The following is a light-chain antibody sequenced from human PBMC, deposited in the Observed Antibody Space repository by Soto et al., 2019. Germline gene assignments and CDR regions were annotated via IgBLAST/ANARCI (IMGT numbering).Light chain of an antibody. CDR3: IQDYNYPLT. CDR1: QSIYNY. V-gene: IGKV1-6*01. J-gene: IGKJ4*01. Sequence: IQMTQSPSSLSASVGDRVTITCRASQSIYNYLNWYQQKPGKAPNLLIYTASTLQSGVPSRFSGSGSGTDFTLTISSLQPEDFATYYCIQDYNYPLTFGGGTKVDIK. CDR2: TAS.